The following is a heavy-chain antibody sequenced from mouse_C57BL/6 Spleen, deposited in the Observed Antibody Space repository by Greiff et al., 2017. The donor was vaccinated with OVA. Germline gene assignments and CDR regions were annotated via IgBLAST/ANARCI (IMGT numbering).Heavy chain of an antibody. J-gene: IGHJ2*01. CDR3: ARGQLRPFYYFDY. CDR2: IDPADSYT. Sequence: QVQLQQPGAELVKPGASVKLSCKASGYTFTSYWMQWVKQRPGQGLEWIGEIDPADSYTNYNQKLKGKATLTVDTSSSTAYMQLSSLTSEDDAVYYCARGQLRPFYYFDYWGQGTTLTVSS. CDR1: GYTFTSYW. D-gene: IGHD3-2*02. V-gene: IGHV1-50*01.